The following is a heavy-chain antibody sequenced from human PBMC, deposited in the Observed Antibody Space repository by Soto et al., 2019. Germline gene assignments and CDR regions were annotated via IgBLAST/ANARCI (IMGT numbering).Heavy chain of an antibody. D-gene: IGHD6-25*01. Sequence: GGSLRLSCAASGFTFFNYVMKWFRQAPGKGLEWVSAINGGGATYYTDSVKGRFTISRDNSKNTVYLEMNSLRAEDTAMYYCARDQSGYGRFDYWGQGAQVTVSS. CDR1: GFTFFNYV. J-gene: IGHJ4*02. CDR2: INGGGAT. CDR3: ARDQSGYGRFDY. V-gene: IGHV3-23*01.